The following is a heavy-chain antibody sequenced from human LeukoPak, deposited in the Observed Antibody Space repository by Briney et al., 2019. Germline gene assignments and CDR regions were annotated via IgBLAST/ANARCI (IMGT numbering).Heavy chain of an antibody. V-gene: IGHV4-59*01. Sequence: SETLSLTCTVSSGSISSYYWSWIRQPPGKGLEWIGYIYYSGSTNYNPSLKSRITISIDTSKNQFSLKLCSVTAADTAVYYCAKEGGYDSSGYSMDAFDIWGQGTVVTVSS. CDR3: AKEGGYDSSGYSMDAFDI. CDR2: IYYSGST. CDR1: SGSISSYY. D-gene: IGHD3-22*01. J-gene: IGHJ3*02.